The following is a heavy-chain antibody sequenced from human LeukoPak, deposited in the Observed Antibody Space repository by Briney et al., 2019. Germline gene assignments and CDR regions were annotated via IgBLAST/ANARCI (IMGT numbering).Heavy chain of an antibody. Sequence: ASVKVSCKASGYTFTNYGISWVRQAPGHGLEWMGRISAYNGDTNYAQKLQGRVTMTTDTSTSTAYMELRTLRSDDTAVYYCAVRNRSSWSPFDFWGQGTLVTVSS. V-gene: IGHV1-18*01. CDR2: ISAYNGDT. D-gene: IGHD6-13*01. CDR1: GYTFTNYG. J-gene: IGHJ4*02. CDR3: AVRNRSSWSPFDF.